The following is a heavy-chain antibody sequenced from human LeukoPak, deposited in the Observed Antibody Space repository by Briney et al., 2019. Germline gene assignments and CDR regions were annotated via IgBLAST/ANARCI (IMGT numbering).Heavy chain of an antibody. CDR1: GFTFSSYW. CDR3: ARVRAQKAAAGTSRRNWFDP. CDR2: INSDGSST. Sequence: GGSLRLSCAASGFTFSSYWMHWVRQAPGKGLVWVSRINSDGSSTSYADSVKGRFTISRDNAKNTLYLQMNSLRAEDTAVYYCARVRAQKAAAGTSRRNWFDPWGQGTLVTVSS. D-gene: IGHD6-13*01. V-gene: IGHV3-74*01. J-gene: IGHJ5*02.